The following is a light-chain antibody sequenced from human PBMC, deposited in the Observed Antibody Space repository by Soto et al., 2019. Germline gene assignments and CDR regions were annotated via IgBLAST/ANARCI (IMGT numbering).Light chain of an antibody. CDR1: SSDVGAYNY. V-gene: IGLV2-8*01. J-gene: IGLJ3*02. Sequence: QSVLTQPPSASGSPGQSVTISCTGTSSDVGAYNYVSWYQQHPGKAPKLMIYDVSKRPSGVPDRFSSSKSGNTASLTVSGLPAEDEADYYCISYAGSSIWVFGGGTKLTVL. CDR3: ISYAGSSIWV. CDR2: DVS.